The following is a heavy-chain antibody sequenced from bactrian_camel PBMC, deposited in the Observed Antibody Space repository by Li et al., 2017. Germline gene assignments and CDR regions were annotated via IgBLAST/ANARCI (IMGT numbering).Heavy chain of an antibody. J-gene: IGHJ4*01. V-gene: IGHV3S40*01. D-gene: IGHD3*01. Sequence: DVQLVESGGGSVQAGGSLRLSCAASGYSSSSNCMAWFRQAPGKGRDWVAEIFGGSGRTNYADSVEGRFTISKDNAKNTLYLQMNSLKPEDSAMYYCAAGWGCTERPGINYWGQGTQVTVS. CDR1: GYSSSSNC. CDR3: AAGWGCTERPGINY. CDR2: IFGGSGRT.